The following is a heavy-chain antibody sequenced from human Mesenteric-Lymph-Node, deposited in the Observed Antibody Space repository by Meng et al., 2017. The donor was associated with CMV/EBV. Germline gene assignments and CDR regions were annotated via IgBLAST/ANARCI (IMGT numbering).Heavy chain of an antibody. Sequence: SSGSYYWSWIRQPPGKGLEWIGYIYYSGNTNYNPSLRSRVTISVDTSKNQFSLKLSSVTAADTAVYYCARVGLVDTAMGESPNWFDPWGQGTLVTVSS. V-gene: IGHV4-61*01. CDR1: SSGSYY. CDR3: ARVGLVDTAMGESPNWFDP. J-gene: IGHJ5*02. D-gene: IGHD5-18*01. CDR2: IYYSGNT.